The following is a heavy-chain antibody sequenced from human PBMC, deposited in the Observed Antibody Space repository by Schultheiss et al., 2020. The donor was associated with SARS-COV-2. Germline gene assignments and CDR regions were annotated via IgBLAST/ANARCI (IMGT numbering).Heavy chain of an antibody. J-gene: IGHJ6*03. CDR1: GFTFSNAW. V-gene: IGHV3-21*01. CDR2: ISSSSSYI. Sequence: GGSLRLSCAASGFTFSNAWMNWVRQAPGKGLEWVSSISSSSSYIYYADSVKGRFTISRDNAKNSLYLQMNSLRAEDTAVYYCARDPRKGYYMDVWGKGTTVTVSS. CDR3: ARDPRKGYYMDV.